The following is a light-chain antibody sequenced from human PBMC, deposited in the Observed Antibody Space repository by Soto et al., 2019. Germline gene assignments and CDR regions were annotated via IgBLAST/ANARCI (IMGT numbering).Light chain of an antibody. CDR1: QSVNTY. J-gene: IGKJ4*01. V-gene: IGKV1-39*01. Sequence: DIQMTHSPSSLSASVGDKVTITCRASQSVNTYLNWYQQTPGRAPKFLISAASSLQSGVPSRFSGSGSGTDFTLTISSLQPEDFATYYCQQSYYTPLTFGGGTKVDI. CDR3: QQSYYTPLT. CDR2: AAS.